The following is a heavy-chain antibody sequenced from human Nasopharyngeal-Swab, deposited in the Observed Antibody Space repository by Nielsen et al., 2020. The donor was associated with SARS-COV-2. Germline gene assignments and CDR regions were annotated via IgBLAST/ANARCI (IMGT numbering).Heavy chain of an antibody. CDR3: AKVGGAVAG. J-gene: IGHJ4*02. Sequence: SETLSPTCLLYSASFTDYYWTWTRQPPGKGMGWIGEIFHSGSTKYNPSLKSRVTISVERSKNQFSLKLKSVTAADTAVYYCAKVGGAVAGWGQGTLVTVSS. V-gene: IGHV4-34*12. CDR2: IFHSGST. CDR1: SASFTDYY. D-gene: IGHD6-19*01.